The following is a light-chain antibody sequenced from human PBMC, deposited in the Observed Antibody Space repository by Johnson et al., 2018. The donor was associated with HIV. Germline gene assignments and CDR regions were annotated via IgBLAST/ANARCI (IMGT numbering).Light chain of an antibody. V-gene: IGLV1-51*01. CDR1: SSDMGNYA. CDR3: AAWDDSLNGLYV. J-gene: IGLJ1*01. Sequence: QSVLTQPPSVSAAPGQKVTISCSGSSSDMGNYAVSWYQQLPGTAPKLLIYDNDKRPSGIPDRFSGSKSGTSATLGITGLQTGDEADYYCAAWDDSLNGLYVFGTGTKVTVL. CDR2: DND.